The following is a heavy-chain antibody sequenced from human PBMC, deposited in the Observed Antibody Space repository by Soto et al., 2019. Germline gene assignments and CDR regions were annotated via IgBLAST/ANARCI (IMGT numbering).Heavy chain of an antibody. Sequence: QVQLQEPGPGLVKPSGTLSLTCGVSTGSFNNSVWWTWVRQPPGKGLEWIGEIYHTGSTNYNPSLTCRVTLSLDKSKKQFSLDVTSVAAADTAVYFCASQLYYDVLTGYYKRRWLDAWGQRTLVTVSS. CDR2: IYHTGST. CDR3: ASQLYYDVLTGYYKRRWLDA. D-gene: IGHD3-9*01. CDR1: TGSFNNSVW. V-gene: IGHV4-4*02. J-gene: IGHJ5*02.